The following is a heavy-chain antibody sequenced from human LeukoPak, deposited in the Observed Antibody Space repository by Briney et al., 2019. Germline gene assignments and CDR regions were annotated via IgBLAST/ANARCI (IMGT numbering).Heavy chain of an antibody. CDR3: ARRRAARRTFDY. CDR1: GGSFSGYY. Sequence: SETLSLTCAVYGGSFSGYYWSWIRQPPGKGLEGIGEINHSGSTNYNPSLKSRVTISVDTSKNQFSLKLSSVTAADTAVYYCARRRAARRTFDYWGQGTLVTVSS. J-gene: IGHJ4*02. CDR2: INHSGST. D-gene: IGHD6-6*01. V-gene: IGHV4-34*01.